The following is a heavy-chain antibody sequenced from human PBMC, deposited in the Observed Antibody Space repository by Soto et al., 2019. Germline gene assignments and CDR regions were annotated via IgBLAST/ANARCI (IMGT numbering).Heavy chain of an antibody. D-gene: IGHD3-9*01. CDR1: GFASSSYA. V-gene: IGHV3-23*01. Sequence: GGSLRLSCAASGFASSSYAMSWGRQAPGKGLEWVSAISGSGGSTYYADSVKGRFTISRDNSKNTLYLQMNSLRAEDTAVYYCAKTLPYYDNVTRPDVIAYWGQGTLVTISA. CDR2: ISGSGGST. CDR3: AKTLPYYDNVTRPDVIAY. J-gene: IGHJ4*02.